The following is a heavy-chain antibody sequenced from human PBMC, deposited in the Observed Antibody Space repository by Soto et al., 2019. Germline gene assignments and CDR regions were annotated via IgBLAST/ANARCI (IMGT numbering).Heavy chain of an antibody. CDR2: IIPIFGTA. CDR1: GGTFSSYA. J-gene: IGHJ5*02. D-gene: IGHD6-19*01. V-gene: IGHV1-69*06. Sequence: WASVKVSCKASGGTFSSYAISWVRQAPGQGLEWMGGIIPIFGTANYAQKFQGRVTITADKSTSTAYMELSSLRSEDTAVYYCARGPVAVARKNWFDPWGQGTLVTVSS. CDR3: ARGPVAVARKNWFDP.